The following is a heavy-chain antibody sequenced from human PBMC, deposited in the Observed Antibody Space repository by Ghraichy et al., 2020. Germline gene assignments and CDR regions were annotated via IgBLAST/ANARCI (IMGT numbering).Heavy chain of an antibody. Sequence: GGSLRLSCVASGLSFSGYAMGWVRQAPGKGLEWVSAISGSGSSTYYADSVKGRFTISRDNSKNTLYLQMNSLRAEDTAVYYCAKDRRYFDWLQSSHYYYHGMDVWGQGTTVTVSS. V-gene: IGHV3-23*01. J-gene: IGHJ6*02. CDR1: GLSFSGYA. CDR2: ISGSGSST. CDR3: AKDRRYFDWLQSSHYYYHGMDV. D-gene: IGHD3-9*01.